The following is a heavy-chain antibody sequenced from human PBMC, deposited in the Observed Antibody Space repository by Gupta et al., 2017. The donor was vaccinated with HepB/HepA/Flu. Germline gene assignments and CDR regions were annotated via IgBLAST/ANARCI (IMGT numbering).Heavy chain of an antibody. CDR1: GFPSRDYV. Sequence: ELHPVASGGGFVQPDGSLRLPCSASGFPSRDYVMHWIPQVPGKGREWVSGISWNSGSIGYAASVKGRFAISRDSAKNSLYLQMNSLTTEDTALYYCAKAVGARVSESSIEYWGQGILVTVSS. V-gene: IGHV3-9*02. J-gene: IGHJ4*02. D-gene: IGHD1-26*01. CDR2: ISWNSGSI. CDR3: AKAVGARVSESSIEY.